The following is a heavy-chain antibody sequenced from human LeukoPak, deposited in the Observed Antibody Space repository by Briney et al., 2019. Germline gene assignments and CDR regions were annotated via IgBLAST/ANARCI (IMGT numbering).Heavy chain of an antibody. CDR1: GFSFSNYW. Sequence: PGWSVRLSCAASGFSFSNYWIHWVRQAPGRGLVWVSRISSGVTSTNYADPVKGRFTISRDNAKNTVYLQMNSLRVEDTAVYYCASACVGCWWFDPWGQGTLVTVSS. CDR2: ISSGVTST. V-gene: IGHV3-74*01. J-gene: IGHJ5*02. CDR3: ASACVGCWWFDP. D-gene: IGHD2-15*01.